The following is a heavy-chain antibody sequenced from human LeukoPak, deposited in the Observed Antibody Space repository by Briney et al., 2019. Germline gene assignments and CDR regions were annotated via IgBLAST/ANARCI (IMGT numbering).Heavy chain of an antibody. J-gene: IGHJ3*02. CDR3: ARVMSGYYVVLDI. CDR2: ISSSSGTI. Sequence: SGGSLRLSCAASGFTFSSYGMNWVRQAPGKGLEWVSYISSSSGTIYYADSVKGRFTISRDNAKNSLYLQMNSLRDEDTAVYYCARVMSGYYVVLDIWGQGTMVTVSS. CDR1: GFTFSSYG. V-gene: IGHV3-48*02. D-gene: IGHD3-3*01.